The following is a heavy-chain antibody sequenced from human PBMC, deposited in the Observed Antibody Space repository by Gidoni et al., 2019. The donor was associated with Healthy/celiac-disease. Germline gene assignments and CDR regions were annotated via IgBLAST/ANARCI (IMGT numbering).Heavy chain of an antibody. CDR1: GGAFSSYA. Sequence: QVQLVQSGAEVKKPGSSVKVSCKASGGAFSSYALSWVGQAPGQGLEWMGGIIPIFGTANDAQKFQGRVTITADKSTSTAYMELSSVRYEDTGVDYLARGLYYYYYMDVWGKGTTVTVSS. CDR3: ARGLYYYYYMDV. CDR2: IIPIFGTA. J-gene: IGHJ6*03. D-gene: IGHD2-21*01. V-gene: IGHV1-69*06.